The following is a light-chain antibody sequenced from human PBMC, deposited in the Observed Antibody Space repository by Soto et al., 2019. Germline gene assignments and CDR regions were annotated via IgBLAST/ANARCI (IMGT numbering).Light chain of an antibody. CDR2: KAS. Sequence: DIQMTQSPSTLSASVGARVTITCRASQSIDSWLAWYQQKPGKTPNLLIYKASSLESGVPSRFSGSGSGTEFTLTLSSLQPDDFATYYCQQYNSYSAGTFGQRTKVEIK. V-gene: IGKV1-5*03. CDR1: QSIDSW. J-gene: IGKJ1*01. CDR3: QQYNSYSAGT.